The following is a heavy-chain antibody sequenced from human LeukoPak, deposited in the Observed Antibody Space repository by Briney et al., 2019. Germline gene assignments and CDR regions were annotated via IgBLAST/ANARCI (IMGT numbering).Heavy chain of an antibody. J-gene: IGHJ6*02. CDR2: ISYDGSNK. V-gene: IGHV3-30-3*01. Sequence: PGRSLRLSCAASGFTFSSYATHWVRQAPGKGLEWVAVISYDGSNKYYADSVKGRFTISRDNSKNTLYLQMNSLRAEDTAVYYCARDRALQWLAPEGYGMDVWGQGTTVTVSS. CDR3: ARDRALQWLAPEGYGMDV. D-gene: IGHD6-19*01. CDR1: GFTFSSYA.